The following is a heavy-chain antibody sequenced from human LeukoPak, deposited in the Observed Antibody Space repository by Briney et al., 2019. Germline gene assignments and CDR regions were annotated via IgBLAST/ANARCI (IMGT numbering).Heavy chain of an antibody. J-gene: IGHJ4*02. D-gene: IGHD1-26*01. Sequence: GGSLRLSCAASGFTFSSLAMSWVRQAPGKGLEWVSDISDSGSNTDYADSVKGRFTISRDNSKNTLYLQMNSLRAEDTAVYYCAKLVGVTDYWGQGTLVTVSS. V-gene: IGHV3-23*01. CDR2: ISDSGSNT. CDR3: AKLVGVTDY. CDR1: GFTFSSLA.